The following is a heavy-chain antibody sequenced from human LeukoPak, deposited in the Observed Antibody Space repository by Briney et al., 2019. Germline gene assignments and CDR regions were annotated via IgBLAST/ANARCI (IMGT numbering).Heavy chain of an antibody. V-gene: IGHV4-59*08. Sequence: SETLSLTRTVSGGSISSYYWSWIRQPPGKGLEWIGYIYYSGSTNYNPSLKSRVTISVDTSKNQFSLKLSSVTAADTAVYYCARLEWELQGYFDYWGQGTLVTVSS. J-gene: IGHJ4*02. CDR1: GGSISSYY. CDR2: IYYSGST. D-gene: IGHD1-26*01. CDR3: ARLEWELQGYFDY.